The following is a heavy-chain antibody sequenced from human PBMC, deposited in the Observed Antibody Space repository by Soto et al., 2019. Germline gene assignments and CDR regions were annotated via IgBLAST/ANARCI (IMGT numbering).Heavy chain of an antibody. CDR1: GFTFDDYA. Sequence: EVQLVESGGGLVQPGRSLRLSCAASGFTFDDYAMHWVRQAPGKGLEWVSGISWNSGSIGYADSVKGRFTISRDNAKNSLYLKMNSLRAEDTALYYCAKDISGGADAFDIWGQGTMVTVSS. CDR2: ISWNSGSI. D-gene: IGHD3-10*01. V-gene: IGHV3-9*01. J-gene: IGHJ3*02. CDR3: AKDISGGADAFDI.